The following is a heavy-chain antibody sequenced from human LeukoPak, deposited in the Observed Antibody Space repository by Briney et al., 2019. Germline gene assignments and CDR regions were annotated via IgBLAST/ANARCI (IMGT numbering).Heavy chain of an antibody. CDR2: IYYSGST. CDR1: GGSISSSNW. V-gene: IGHV4-4*02. CDR3: AGGSGTIDY. D-gene: IGHD3-10*01. Sequence: SETLSLTCAVSGGSISSSNWWSWVRQPPGKGLEWIGYIYYSGSTNYNPSLKSRVTISVDTSKNQFSLKLSSVTAADTAVYYCAGGSGTIDYWGQGTLVTVSS. J-gene: IGHJ4*02.